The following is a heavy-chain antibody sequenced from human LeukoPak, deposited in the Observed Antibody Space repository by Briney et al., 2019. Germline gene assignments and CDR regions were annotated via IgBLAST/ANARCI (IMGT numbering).Heavy chain of an antibody. V-gene: IGHV3-64*01. D-gene: IGHD3-10*01. CDR3: ARGPARGVTPYYFDY. CDR2: ISSNGGST. Sequence: GGSLRLSCAASGFTFSSYAMHWVRQAPGKGLEYVSAISSNGGSTYYANSVKGRFTISRDNSKNTLYLQMGSLRAEDMAVYYCARGPARGVTPYYFDYWGQGTLVTVSS. CDR1: GFTFSSYA. J-gene: IGHJ4*02.